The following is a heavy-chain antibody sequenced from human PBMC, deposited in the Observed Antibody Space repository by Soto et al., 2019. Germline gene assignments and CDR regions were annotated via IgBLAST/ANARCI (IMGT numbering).Heavy chain of an antibody. J-gene: IGHJ3*02. V-gene: IGHV4-30-4*08. Sequence: SETLSLTCTVSGGSIISGDYYWSWIRQPPGKGLEWIGYIYYSGDTSYNPSLKSRVTISIDTSKNQFSLKLSSVTAADTAVYYCARGNSGSSDAFDIWGQGTMVTVSS. CDR3: ARGNSGSSDAFDI. CDR1: GGSIISGDYY. CDR2: IYYSGDT. D-gene: IGHD1-26*01.